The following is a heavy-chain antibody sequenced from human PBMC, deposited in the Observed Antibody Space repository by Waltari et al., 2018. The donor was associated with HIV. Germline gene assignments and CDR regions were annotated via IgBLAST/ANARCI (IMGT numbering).Heavy chain of an antibody. CDR1: GYTFTRYY. V-gene: IGHV1-46*01. CDR3: ARDGGVVVPSDY. Sequence: QVQLVQSGAEVKKPGASVKVSCKASGYTFTRYYMHWVRQDPGQGLEWMGIINPSGGSTSYAQKFQGRVTLTRDTSTSTVYMELSSLRSEDTAVYYCARDGGVVVPSDYWGQGTLVTVSS. D-gene: IGHD2-2*01. J-gene: IGHJ4*02. CDR2: INPSGGST.